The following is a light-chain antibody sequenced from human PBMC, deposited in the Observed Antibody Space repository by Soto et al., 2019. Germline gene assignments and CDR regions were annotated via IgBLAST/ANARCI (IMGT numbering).Light chain of an antibody. J-gene: IGKJ1*01. CDR3: QQYGSSPTT. CDR1: QSVSSSY. CDR2: CAS. V-gene: IGKV3-20*01. Sequence: EILLTQSPGNLSLSPGERATLSCRASQSVSSSYLAWYQQKPGQAPRLLIYCASSRATGIPDRFSGSGSGTDFTLTISRLEPEDFAVYYCQQYGSSPTTFGQGTKVEIK.